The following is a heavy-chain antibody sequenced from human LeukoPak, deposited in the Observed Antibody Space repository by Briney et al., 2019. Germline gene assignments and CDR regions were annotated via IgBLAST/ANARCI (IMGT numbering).Heavy chain of an antibody. J-gene: IGHJ4*02. D-gene: IGHD3-10*01. CDR2: ISAYNGNT. V-gene: IGHV1-18*01. Sequence: ASVKVSCKASGYTFTIYGISWVRQAPGQGLEWMGWISAYNGNTNYAQKLQGRVTMTTDTSTSTAYMELRSLRSDDTAVYHCARDQGAYGSGSYGYWGQGTLVTVSS. CDR3: ARDQGAYGSGSYGY. CDR1: GYTFTIYG.